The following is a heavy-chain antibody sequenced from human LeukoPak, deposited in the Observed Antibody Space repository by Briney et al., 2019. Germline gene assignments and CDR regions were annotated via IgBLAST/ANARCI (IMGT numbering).Heavy chain of an antibody. CDR3: ARVVRYSSGPLTDLFPYSFDY. CDR2: INPSGGST. D-gene: IGHD6-19*01. Sequence: GASVKVSCKASGYTFTSYSMHWVRQAPGQGLEWMGIINPSGGSTSYAQKLQGRVTMTRDTSTSTVYMELSSLRSEDTAVYYCARVVRYSSGPLTDLFPYSFDYWGQGTLVTVSS. CDR1: GYTFTSYS. J-gene: IGHJ4*02. V-gene: IGHV1-46*01.